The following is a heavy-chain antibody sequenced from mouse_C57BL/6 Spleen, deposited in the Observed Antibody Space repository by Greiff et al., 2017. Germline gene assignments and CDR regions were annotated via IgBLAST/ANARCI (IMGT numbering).Heavy chain of an antibody. V-gene: IGHV14-3*01. CDR1: GFNIKNTY. CDR3: ARSNYGSSSWFAY. D-gene: IGHD1-1*01. Sequence: EVQLQQSVAELVRPGASVKLSCIASGFNIKNTYMHWVKQRPEQGLEWIGRIDPANGNTKYAPKFQGKATITADTSSNTAYLQLSSLTSEDTAIYYCARSNYGSSSWFAYWGQGTLVTVSA. J-gene: IGHJ3*01. CDR2: IDPANGNT.